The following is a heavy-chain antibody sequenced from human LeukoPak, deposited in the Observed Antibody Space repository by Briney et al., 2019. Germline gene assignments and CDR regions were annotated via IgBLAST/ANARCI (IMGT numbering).Heavy chain of an antibody. Sequence: GGSLRLSCAASGFTFSSYRMNWVRQAPGKGLEWVSSISSSSSYIYYADSVKGRFTISRDNAKNPLYLQMNSLRAEDTAVYYCARVGASSSGWQFDYWGQGTLVTVSS. CDR3: ARVGASSSGWQFDY. CDR1: GFTFSSYR. V-gene: IGHV3-21*01. D-gene: IGHD6-19*01. J-gene: IGHJ4*02. CDR2: ISSSSSYI.